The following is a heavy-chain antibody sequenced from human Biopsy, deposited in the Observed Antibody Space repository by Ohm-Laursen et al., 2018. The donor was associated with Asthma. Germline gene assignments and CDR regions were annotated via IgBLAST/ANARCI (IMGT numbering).Heavy chain of an antibody. V-gene: IGHV1-46*02. CDR2: INPSGAGT. Sequence: GASVKVSCKASGFSFDNYFMHWVRQAPGQGLEWMGIINPSGAGTRYAEKFRGRLIVTRDASTLTAFMDLRSLRSDDTAIYFCARARETTNYGDSDFDIWGQGTLVTVSS. CDR1: GFSFDNYF. J-gene: IGHJ4*02. D-gene: IGHD2-8*01. CDR3: ARARETTNYGDSDFDI.